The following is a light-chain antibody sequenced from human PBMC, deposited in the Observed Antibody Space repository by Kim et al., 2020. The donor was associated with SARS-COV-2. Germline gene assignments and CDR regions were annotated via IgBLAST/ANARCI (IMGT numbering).Light chain of an antibody. J-gene: IGLJ1*01. V-gene: IGLV3-21*04. CDR2: FDT. CDR3: QVWDSNLDHYV. CDR1: NIASPS. Sequence: SYELTQPPSVSVAPGQTARITCGGTNIASPSVHWYQQKLGQAPVLVIYFDTARPSGIPERFSASNSGNTATLTISRVEAGDEADYYCQVWDSNLDHYVFGTGTKVTVL.